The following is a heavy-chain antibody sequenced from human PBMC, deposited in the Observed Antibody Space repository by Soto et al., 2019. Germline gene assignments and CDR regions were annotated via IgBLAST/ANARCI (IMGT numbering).Heavy chain of an antibody. CDR2: ISSSSSTI. CDR3: ARGVLLWFGEFPY. V-gene: IGHV3-48*02. Sequence: GGSLRLSCAASGFTFSSYSMNWVRQAPGKGLEWVSYISSSSSTIYYADSVKGRFTISRDNAKNSLYLQMNSLRDEDTAVNYCARGVLLWFGEFPYWGQGTLVTVSS. J-gene: IGHJ4*02. CDR1: GFTFSSYS. D-gene: IGHD3-10*01.